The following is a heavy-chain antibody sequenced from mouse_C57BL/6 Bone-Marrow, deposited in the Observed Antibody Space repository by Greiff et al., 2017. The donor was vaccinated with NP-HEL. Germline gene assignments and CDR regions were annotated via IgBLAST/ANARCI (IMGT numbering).Heavy chain of an antibody. V-gene: IGHV14-4*01. CDR1: GFNIKDDY. Sequence: EVQLQQSGAELVRPGASVKLSCTASGFNIKDDYMHWVKQRPEQGLEWIGCIDPENGDTEYASKFQGKATITADTSSNTAYLQLSSLTSEDTAVYYCTPFYYYGSSYVNYWGQGTTLTVSS. CDR2: IDPENGDT. J-gene: IGHJ2*01. D-gene: IGHD1-1*01. CDR3: TPFYYYGSSYVNY.